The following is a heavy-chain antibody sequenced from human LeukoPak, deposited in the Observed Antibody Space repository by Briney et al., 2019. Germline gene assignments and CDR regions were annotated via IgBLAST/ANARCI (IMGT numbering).Heavy chain of an antibody. D-gene: IGHD1-14*01. V-gene: IGHV3-21*06. J-gene: IGHJ4*02. CDR2: IGPTGSDR. CDR3: ATETNGSHYDH. CDR1: GLTFSTSG. Sequence: GGSLRLSCTASGLTFSTSGFNWVRQAPGKWLEWVASIGPTGSDRYHADSIKGRFTISRDNANNFLYLQMNSLRAEDTAVYYCATETNGSHYDHWGQGTLLTVFS.